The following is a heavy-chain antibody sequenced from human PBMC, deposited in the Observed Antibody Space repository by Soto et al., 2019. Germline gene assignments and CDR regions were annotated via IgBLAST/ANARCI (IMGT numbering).Heavy chain of an antibody. V-gene: IGHV3-66*01. Sequence: EVQLVESGGGLVQPGGSLRLSCAASGLTVSSNQMSWVRQAPGKGLEWVSIMYSGGSIYYADSVKGGFTISRDNSNNTLYLQMSSLRADDTAVYYCAGGKTVPGLFDYWGQGTLVTVSS. CDR3: AGGKTVPGLFDY. J-gene: IGHJ4*02. CDR1: GLTVSSNQ. CDR2: MYSGGSI. D-gene: IGHD6-19*01.